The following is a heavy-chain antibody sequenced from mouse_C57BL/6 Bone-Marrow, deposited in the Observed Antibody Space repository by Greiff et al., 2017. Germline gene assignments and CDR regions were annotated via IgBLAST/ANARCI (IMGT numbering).Heavy chain of an antibody. J-gene: IGHJ3*01. Sequence: QVQLQQPGAELVKPGASVTLSCKASGYTFTSYWMHWVKQRPGQGLEWIGMIHPNSGSTNYNEKFKSKATLTVDQSTSTAYMQLSSLTSEDSAVYYCARAFYYYGRPCAYWGQGTLVTVSA. CDR1: GYTFTSYW. CDR3: ARAFYYYGRPCAY. V-gene: IGHV1-64*01. CDR2: IHPNSGST. D-gene: IGHD1-1*01.